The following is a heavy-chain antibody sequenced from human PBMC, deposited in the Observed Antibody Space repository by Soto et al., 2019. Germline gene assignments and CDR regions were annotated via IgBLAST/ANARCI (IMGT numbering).Heavy chain of an antibody. D-gene: IGHD6-19*01. V-gene: IGHV4-39*01. CDR3: ARHKGEGGWYVDYFDY. CDR1: GGSISSSSYY. CDR2: IYYSGST. J-gene: IGHJ4*02. Sequence: SETLSLTCTVSGGSISSSSYYWGWIRQPPGKGLEWIGSIYYSGSTYYNPSLKSRVTISVDTSKNQFSLKLSSVTAADTAVYYCARHKGEGGWYVDYFDYWGQGTLVTVSS.